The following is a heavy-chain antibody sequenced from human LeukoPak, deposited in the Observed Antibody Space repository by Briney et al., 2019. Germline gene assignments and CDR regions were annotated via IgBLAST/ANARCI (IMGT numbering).Heavy chain of an antibody. D-gene: IGHD6-13*01. V-gene: IGHV1-46*01. CDR2: INPSGGST. Sequence: ASVKVSCKACGYPFTSYYMHGVRQAPGQGLGWMGIINPSGGSTSYAQKFQGRVTMTRDTSTSTVYMELSSLRSEDTAVYYCARSIAAAAGWFDPWGQGTLVTVSS. J-gene: IGHJ5*02. CDR1: GYPFTSYY. CDR3: ARSIAAAAGWFDP.